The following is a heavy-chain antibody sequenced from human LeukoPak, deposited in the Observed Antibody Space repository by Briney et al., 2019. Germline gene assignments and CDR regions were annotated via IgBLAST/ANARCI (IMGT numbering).Heavy chain of an antibody. J-gene: IGHJ6*02. Sequence: PETLSLTCAVYGGSFSGYYWSWIRQPPGKGLEWIGEINHSGSTNYNPSLKSRVTISVDTSKNQFSLKLSSVTAADTAMYYCARGYYYYGMDVWGQGTTVTVSS. V-gene: IGHV4-34*01. CDR2: INHSGST. CDR3: ARGYYYYGMDV. CDR1: GGSFSGYY.